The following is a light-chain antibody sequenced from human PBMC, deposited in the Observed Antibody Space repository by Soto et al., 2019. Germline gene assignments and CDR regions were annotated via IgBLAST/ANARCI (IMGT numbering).Light chain of an antibody. V-gene: IGLV1-40*01. CDR2: GNT. Sequence: QSVLTQPPSVSGAPGQRVTISCTGSSSNIGADYDVHWYQHLPGTAPKLLIYGNTNRPSGVPDRFSGSKSDTSASLAITGLQAEDEADYYCQSFDTRLSGFVIFGGGTKLTVL. CDR1: SSNIGADYD. J-gene: IGLJ2*01. CDR3: QSFDTRLSGFVI.